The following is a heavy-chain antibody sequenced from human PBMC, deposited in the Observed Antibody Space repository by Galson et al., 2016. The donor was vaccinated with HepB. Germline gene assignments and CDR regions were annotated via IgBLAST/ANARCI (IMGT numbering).Heavy chain of an antibody. CDR1: GFNFNTYG. CDR2: DSVHGGRK. CDR3: ARDRRGGSNTLDY. J-gene: IGHJ4*02. Sequence: SLRLSCAASGFNFNTYGMHWARQAPGKGLGWVAADSVHGGRKFYADVVKGRFTISRDNSKNTLYLHMNSLRAEDTAVYYCARDRRGGSNTLDYWGQGTLVTVSS. D-gene: IGHD1-26*01. V-gene: IGHV3-30*03.